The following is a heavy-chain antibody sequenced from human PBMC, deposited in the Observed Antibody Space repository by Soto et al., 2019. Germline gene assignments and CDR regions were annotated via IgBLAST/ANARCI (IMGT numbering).Heavy chain of an antibody. CDR3: ARSPRAAGTDYYYYGMDV. J-gene: IGHJ6*02. D-gene: IGHD6-13*01. V-gene: IGHV1-18*01. CDR1: GYTFTSYG. Sequence: QVPLVQSGAEVKKPGASVKVSCKASGYTFTSYGISWVRQAPGQGLEWMGWISAYNGNTNYAQKLQGRVTMTTDTSTSTAYMELRSLRSDDTAVYYCARSPRAAGTDYYYYGMDVWGQGTTVTVSS. CDR2: ISAYNGNT.